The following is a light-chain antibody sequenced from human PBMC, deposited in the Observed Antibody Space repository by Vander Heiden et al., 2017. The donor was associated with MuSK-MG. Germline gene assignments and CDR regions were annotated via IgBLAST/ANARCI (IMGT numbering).Light chain of an antibody. CDR3: QQDFSTRT. CDR2: WAS. J-gene: IGKJ1*01. Sequence: DIVMIQSPDSQAVSLGERATINCKSSRSVLYSSNDKNYLAWYQQKPGQPPKLLIYWASTRESGVPDRFSGSGSGTDFTLTISSLQAEDVAVYYCQQDFSTRTFGQGTKVEIK. V-gene: IGKV4-1*01. CDR1: RSVLYSSNDKNY.